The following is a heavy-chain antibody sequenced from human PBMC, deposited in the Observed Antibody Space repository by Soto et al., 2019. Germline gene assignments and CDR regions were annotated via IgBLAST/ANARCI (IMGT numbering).Heavy chain of an antibody. CDR1: GFTFSPYE. V-gene: IGHV3-48*03. CDR3: VREAPCSNGVCQFDD. Sequence: GWSLRLSCAASGFTFSPYEMSWVRQAPGKGLEWISYISSSGSTIHYADSVKGRFSISRDNAKKSLFLQMNSLRAEDTAVYYCVREAPCSNGVCQFDDWGRGTLVTVSS. CDR2: ISSSGSTI. J-gene: IGHJ4*02. D-gene: IGHD2-8*01.